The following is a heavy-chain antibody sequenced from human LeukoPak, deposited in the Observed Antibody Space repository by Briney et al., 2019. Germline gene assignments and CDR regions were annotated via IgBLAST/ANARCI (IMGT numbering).Heavy chain of an antibody. CDR1: GFTVSSNYA. Sequence: GGSLRLSCAASGFTVSSNYAMNWVRQAPGKGLEWVTVIGASADSTYYADSVKGRFIVSRDNPKSTVYLHMNSLRAEDTAVYYCAKGSCRGADCSMDAWGQGTLVTVSS. D-gene: IGHD2-15*01. J-gene: IGHJ4*02. CDR2: IGASADST. V-gene: IGHV3-23*01. CDR3: AKGSCRGADCSMDA.